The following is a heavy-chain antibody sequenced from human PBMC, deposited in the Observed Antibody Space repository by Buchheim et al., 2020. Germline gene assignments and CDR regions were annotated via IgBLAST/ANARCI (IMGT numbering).Heavy chain of an antibody. CDR1: GFNFPSYG. CDR3: ARGAFADGLDA. J-gene: IGHJ6*02. V-gene: IGHV3-23*01. CDR2: ISSGGDDT. Sequence: EVQLLQSGGGLVQPGGSLRLSCVASGFNFPSYGMNWVRQAPGKGLEWVSAISSGGDDTFYADSVKGRFTISRDNDKNTLYLQMNSLRAEDTAVYYCARGAFADGLDAWGQGTT. D-gene: IGHD3-3*02.